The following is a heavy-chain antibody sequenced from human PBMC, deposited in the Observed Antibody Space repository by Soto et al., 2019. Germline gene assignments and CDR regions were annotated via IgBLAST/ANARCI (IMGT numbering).Heavy chain of an antibody. CDR3: ARQNGYSSGWYVNYFDY. J-gene: IGHJ4*02. Sequence: SETLSLTCTVSGGSISSGGYYWSWIRQHPGKGLEWIGHIYYSGSTYYNPSLKSRVTISVDTSKNQFSLKLSSVTAADTAVYYCARQNGYSSGWYVNYFDYWGQGTLVTVSS. CDR2: IYYSGST. CDR1: GGSISSGGYY. V-gene: IGHV4-31*03. D-gene: IGHD6-19*01.